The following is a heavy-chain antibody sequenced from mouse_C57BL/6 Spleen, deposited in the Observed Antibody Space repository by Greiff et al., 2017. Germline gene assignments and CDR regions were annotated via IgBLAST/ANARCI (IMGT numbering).Heavy chain of an antibody. CDR1: GFTFSSYA. J-gene: IGHJ2*01. V-gene: IGHV5-4*01. CDR3: ASGNYFDY. D-gene: IGHD1-1*02. CDR2: ISGGGSYT. Sequence: EVQLVESGGGLVKPGGSLKLSCAASGFTFSSYAMSWVRQTPEKRLEWVATISGGGSYTYYPDNVKGRFTISRDNAKNNLYLQMSHLKSEDTAMYYCASGNYFDYWGQGTTLTVSS.